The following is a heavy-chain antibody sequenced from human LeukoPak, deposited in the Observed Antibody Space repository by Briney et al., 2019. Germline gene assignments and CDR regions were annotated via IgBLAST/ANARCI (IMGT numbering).Heavy chain of an antibody. CDR1: GFTLSDNY. V-gene: IGHV3-53*01. D-gene: IGHD3-10*01. J-gene: IGHJ4*02. Sequence: TGGSLRLSCAASGFTLSDNYMSWIRQAPGKGLEWVSAINSGGGTTSAESVKGRFTISRDDSKNTMYLQMNSLRAEDTAVYYCAKGTDGAGSYRPFDYWGQGTLVTVSS. CDR2: INSGGGT. CDR3: AKGTDGAGSYRPFDY.